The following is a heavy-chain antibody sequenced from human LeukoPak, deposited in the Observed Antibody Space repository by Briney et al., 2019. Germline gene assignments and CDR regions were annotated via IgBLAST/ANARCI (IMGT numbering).Heavy chain of an antibody. D-gene: IGHD3-22*01. J-gene: IGHJ4*02. Sequence: ASVKVSCKVSGYTLTELSMHWVRQAPGQGLEWMGIINPSGGSTSYAQKFQGRVTMTRDTSTSTVYMELSSLRSEDTAVYYCARERGGYYYDSSGYSLGFWGQGTLVTVSS. CDR3: ARERGGYYYDSSGYSLGF. V-gene: IGHV1-46*01. CDR2: INPSGGST. CDR1: GYTLTELS.